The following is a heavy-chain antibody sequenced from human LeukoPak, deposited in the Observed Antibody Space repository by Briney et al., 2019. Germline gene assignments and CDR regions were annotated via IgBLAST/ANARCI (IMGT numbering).Heavy chain of an antibody. CDR3: GRVTYGTGWWRSSVCDDWVDP. V-gene: IGHV4-38-2*02. D-gene: IGHD6-19*01. CDR2: IYHSGST. Sequence: PSETLSLTCSGSGLSISSVFYWLCIRQPPGKGLEWIGSIYHSGSTNYNPSLKSRGSISVDTSKNQFSLKLSSVTAADTAVYFCGRVTYGTGWWRSSVCDDWVDPCCEGTLVTVSS. CDR1: GLSISSVFY. J-gene: IGHJ5*02.